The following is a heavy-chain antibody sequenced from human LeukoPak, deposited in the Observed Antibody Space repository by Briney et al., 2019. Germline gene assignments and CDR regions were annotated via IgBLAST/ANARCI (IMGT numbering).Heavy chain of an antibody. V-gene: IGHV3-74*01. CDR1: GFTFSNYW. D-gene: IGHD1-14*01. CDR2: IYTDGSST. CDR3: ARGASNRFDY. Sequence: GGSLRLSCAASGFTFSNYWIHWVRQAPGKGLVWVSRIYTDGSSTNYADSVKGRFTISRDNAKNTLYLQMNSLRGEDTAVYYCARGASNRFDYWGQGTLVTVSS. J-gene: IGHJ4*02.